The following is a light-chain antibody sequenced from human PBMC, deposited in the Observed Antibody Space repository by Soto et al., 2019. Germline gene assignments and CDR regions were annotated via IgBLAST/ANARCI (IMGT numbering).Light chain of an antibody. CDR1: SSDVGAYNY. V-gene: IGLV2-8*01. J-gene: IGLJ2*01. CDR3: SSYAGSNNLV. CDR2: EVS. Sequence: QSALTQPPSASGPPGQSVTISCTGTSSDVGAYNYVSWYQQHPGKAPKLMIYEVSKRPSGVPDRFSGSKSGNTASLTVSGLQAEDEADYYCSSYAGSNNLVFGGGTKVTVL.